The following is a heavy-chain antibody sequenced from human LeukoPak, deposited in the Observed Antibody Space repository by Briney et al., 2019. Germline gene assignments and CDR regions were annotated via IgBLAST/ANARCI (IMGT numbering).Heavy chain of an antibody. Sequence: GGSLRLSCAASGFTFSSYSMNWVRQAPGKGLEWVSSISSSSSYIYYADSVKGRFTISRDNAKNSLYLQMNSLRAEDTAVYYCAREYELVSSNYYYYYYMDVWGKGTTVTVSS. V-gene: IGHV3-21*01. D-gene: IGHD6-13*01. CDR3: AREYELVSSNYYYYYYMDV. CDR1: GFTFSSYS. CDR2: ISSSSSYI. J-gene: IGHJ6*03.